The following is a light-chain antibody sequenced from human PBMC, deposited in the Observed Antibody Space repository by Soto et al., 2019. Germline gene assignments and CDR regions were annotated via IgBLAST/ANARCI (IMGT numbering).Light chain of an antibody. CDR1: QTISSS. J-gene: IGKJ2*01. CDR3: QQHNDYTPVT. CDR2: DAT. V-gene: IGKV1-5*01. Sequence: DIQMTQSPSTLSASVGDRVTITCRASQTISSSLAWYQHKPGKAPKLLIFDATTLQSGVPSRFSGSGFGTEFTLTITGLQPDDFATYYCQQHNDYTPVTFGQGNKLEIK.